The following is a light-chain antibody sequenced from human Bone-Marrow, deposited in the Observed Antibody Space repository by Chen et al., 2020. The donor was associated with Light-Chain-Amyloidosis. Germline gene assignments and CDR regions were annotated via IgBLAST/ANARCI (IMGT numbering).Light chain of an antibody. CDR3: SSYTITNTLV. Sequence: QSALTLPASVSGPPGQSITIPCTGTSSDVGGDNHVSWYQQHPDKAPKLIIYEVTNRPSWVPDRFSGSKSDNTASLTISGLQTEDEADYFCSSYTITNTLVFGSGTRVTVL. CDR2: EVT. V-gene: IGLV2-14*01. J-gene: IGLJ1*01. CDR1: SSDVGGDNH.